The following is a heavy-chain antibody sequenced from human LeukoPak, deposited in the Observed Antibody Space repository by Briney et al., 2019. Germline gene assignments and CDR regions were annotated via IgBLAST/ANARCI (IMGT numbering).Heavy chain of an antibody. CDR1: GGTFSSYA. D-gene: IGHD3-3*01. CDR3: ARRLGQYYDFWSGYGTPSESFDY. V-gene: IGHV1-69*05. CDR2: IIPIFGTA. J-gene: IGHJ4*02. Sequence: SVKVSCKASGGTFSSYAISWVRQAPGQGLEWMGGIIPIFGTANYAQKFQGRVTITTDESTSTAYMELSSLRSEDTAVYYCARRLGQYYDFWSGYGTPSESFDYWGQGTLVTVSS.